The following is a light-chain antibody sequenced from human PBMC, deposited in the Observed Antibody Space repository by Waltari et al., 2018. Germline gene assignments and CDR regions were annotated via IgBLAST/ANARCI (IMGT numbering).Light chain of an antibody. Sequence: EIVMTQSPATLSVSPGERATPSCRASQSVSSNLAWYQRKPGQAPRLLIYGASTRATGIPARFSGSGSGTEFTLTISSLQSEDFAVYYCQQYNNWPPYSFGQGTKLEIK. CDR3: QQYNNWPPYS. J-gene: IGKJ2*03. CDR1: QSVSSN. V-gene: IGKV3-15*01. CDR2: GAS.